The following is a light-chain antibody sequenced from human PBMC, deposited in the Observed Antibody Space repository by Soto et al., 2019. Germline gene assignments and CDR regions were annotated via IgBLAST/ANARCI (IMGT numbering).Light chain of an antibody. CDR2: LGS. CDR1: QSLLHSNGYNY. V-gene: IGKV2-28*01. CDR3: MQALQTPRFFT. J-gene: IGKJ3*01. Sequence: DIVMTQSPLSLPVTPGEPASISCRSSQSLLHSNGYNYLDWYLQKPGQSPQLLIYLGSNRASGVPDWFSGSGSGTDFTLKISRVEAEDVGVYYCMQALQTPRFFTFGPGTKVDIK.